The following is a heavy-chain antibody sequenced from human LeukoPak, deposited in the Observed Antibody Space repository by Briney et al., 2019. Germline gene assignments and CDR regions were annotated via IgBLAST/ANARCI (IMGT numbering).Heavy chain of an antibody. V-gene: IGHV6-1*01. J-gene: IGHJ4*02. CDR2: TYYRAKWSN. CDR3: ARQSLGYVDY. CDR1: GDRVYNKHAA. D-gene: IGHD2-15*01. Sequence: SHTLALPCGISGDRVYNKHAAGHSGRQSPSRGLDWRGRTYYRAKWSNDYALSVRSRTTISPNTSKNQFSLRLRSVPPDDTAVYYCARQSLGYVDYWGQGSRVTVSS.